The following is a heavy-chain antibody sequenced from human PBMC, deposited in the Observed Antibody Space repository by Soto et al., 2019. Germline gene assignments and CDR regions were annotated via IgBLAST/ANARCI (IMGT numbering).Heavy chain of an antibody. J-gene: IGHJ5*02. Sequence: GASVKVSCKASGYTFTSYYMHWVRQAPGQGLEWMGIINPSGGSTSYAQKFQGRVTMTRDTSTSTVYMELSSLRSEDTAVYYCALAGFWSGYSLGGNWFDPWGQGTLVTVSS. CDR1: GYTFTSYY. D-gene: IGHD3-3*01. CDR3: ALAGFWSGYSLGGNWFDP. V-gene: IGHV1-46*01. CDR2: INPSGGST.